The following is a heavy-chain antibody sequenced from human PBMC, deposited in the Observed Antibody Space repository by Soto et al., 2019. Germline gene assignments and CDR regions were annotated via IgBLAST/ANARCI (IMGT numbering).Heavy chain of an antibody. CDR3: ARESTWIQLWAYYFDY. Sequence: KSSETLSLTCTVSGGSISSYYWSWIRQPPGKGLEWIGYIYYSGSTNYNPSLKSRVIISVDTSKNQFSLKLSSVTAADRAVYYCARESTWIQLWAYYFDYWGQGTLVTVSS. J-gene: IGHJ4*02. V-gene: IGHV4-59*01. CDR2: IYYSGST. D-gene: IGHD5-18*01. CDR1: GGSISSYY.